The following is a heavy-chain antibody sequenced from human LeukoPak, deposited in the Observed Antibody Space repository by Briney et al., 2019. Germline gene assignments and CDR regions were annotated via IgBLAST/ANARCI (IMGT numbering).Heavy chain of an antibody. D-gene: IGHD2-2*01. CDR3: AKSPGYSSTRGFDY. J-gene: IGHJ4*02. V-gene: IGHV3-23*01. CDR2: ISGSSGST. Sequence: GGSVSLFCAASGLTFSSYAMRWLPQATGEAREWVLAISGSSGSTYYADSVKSRFTISRNNSKNTLYLQMNSLRAEDTAVYYCAKSPGYSSTRGFDYWGQGTLVTVSS. CDR1: GLTFSSYA.